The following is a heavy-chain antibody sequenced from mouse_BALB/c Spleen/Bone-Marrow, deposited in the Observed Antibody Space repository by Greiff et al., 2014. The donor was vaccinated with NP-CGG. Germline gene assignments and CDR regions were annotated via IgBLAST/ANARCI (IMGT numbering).Heavy chain of an antibody. CDR3: ARNWDWVFAY. CDR2: IYPGNSDA. D-gene: IGHD4-1*01. Sequence: EVKLMESGTVLARPGASLRMSCKASGYTSTNYWINWIKQRPGQGLEWIGAIYPGNSDAKYTQKFKAKAKLTAVTSTSTADMELSSLTNEDSAVYYCARNWDWVFAYWGQGTLVTVSA. J-gene: IGHJ3*01. V-gene: IGHV1-5*01. CDR1: GYTSTNYW.